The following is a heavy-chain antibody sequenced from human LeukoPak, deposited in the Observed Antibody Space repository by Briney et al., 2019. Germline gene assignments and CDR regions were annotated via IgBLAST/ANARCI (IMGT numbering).Heavy chain of an antibody. J-gene: IGHJ4*02. CDR2: IYSGGSA. Sequence: GGSLRLSCAVSGFTVSHSYMSWVRQAPGKGLEWVSVIYSGGSAYYADSVKGRFTISRDNSKNTLYLQMNSLRAEDTAVYYCARGGTYDFWSGYPIEDYWGQGTLVTVSS. CDR3: ARGGTYDFWSGYPIEDY. V-gene: IGHV3-66*02. D-gene: IGHD3-3*01. CDR1: GFTVSHSY.